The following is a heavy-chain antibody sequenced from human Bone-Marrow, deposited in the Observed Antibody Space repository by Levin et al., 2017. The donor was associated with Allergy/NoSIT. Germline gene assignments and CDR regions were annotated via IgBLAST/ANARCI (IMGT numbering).Heavy chain of an antibody. V-gene: IGHV3-48*01. CDR1: GFTFSTYS. CDR3: ARDHLGNYNFDY. CDR2: ISSGGSTT. Sequence: PGGSLRLSCAASGFTFSTYSMNWVRQAPGKGLEWVSSISSGGSTTHYADSVKGRFTISRDNGKNSLYLQMNSLRAEDTAVYYCARDHLGNYNFDYWGQGTLVTVSS. D-gene: IGHD5-24*01. J-gene: IGHJ4*02.